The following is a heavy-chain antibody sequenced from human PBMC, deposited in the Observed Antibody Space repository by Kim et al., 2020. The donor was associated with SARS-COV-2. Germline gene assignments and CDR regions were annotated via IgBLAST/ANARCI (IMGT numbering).Heavy chain of an antibody. J-gene: IGHJ3*02. Sequence: NNAQKLQGRVTMTTDTSTSTAYMELRSLRSDDTAVYYCARERMYPDAFDIWGQGTMVTVSS. CDR3: ARERMYPDAFDI. V-gene: IGHV1-18*01. D-gene: IGHD2-15*01.